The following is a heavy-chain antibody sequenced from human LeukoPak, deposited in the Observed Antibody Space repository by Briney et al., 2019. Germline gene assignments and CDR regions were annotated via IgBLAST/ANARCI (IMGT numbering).Heavy chain of an antibody. J-gene: IGHJ6*02. CDR2: INSDGSST. V-gene: IGHV3-74*01. Sequence: GGSLRFSCAASGFTFSSYWMHWVRQAPGNGLVWVSRINSDGSSTSYADSVKGRFTISRDNAKNTLYLQMNSLRAEDTAVYYCARERRFGENGMDVWGQGTTVTVSS. CDR3: ARERRFGENGMDV. CDR1: GFTFSSYW. D-gene: IGHD3-10*01.